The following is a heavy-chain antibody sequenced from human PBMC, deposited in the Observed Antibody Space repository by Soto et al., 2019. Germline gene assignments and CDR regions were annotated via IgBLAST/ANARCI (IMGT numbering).Heavy chain of an antibody. V-gene: IGHV3-23*01. CDR3: AKGGTSHLYGMDA. CDR1: GFTFSNYA. CDR2: IGGTGQYT. Sequence: PGGSLRLSCAASGFTFSNYAVNWVRHAPGKGREWVSIIGGTGQYTFYADSVRGRFTFSRDNSKNMLYLEMNNLRAEDTAMYFCAKGGTSHLYGMDAWGPGTPVTVSS. J-gene: IGHJ6*02. D-gene: IGHD2-2*01.